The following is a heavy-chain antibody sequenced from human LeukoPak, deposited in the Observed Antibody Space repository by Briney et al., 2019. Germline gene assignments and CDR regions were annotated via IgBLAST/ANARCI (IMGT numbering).Heavy chain of an antibody. CDR2: ISAYNGNT. CDR1: GYTFTSYG. V-gene: IGHV1-18*01. J-gene: IGHJ6*02. Sequence: ASVKVSCKDSGYTFTSYGISWVRQAPGQGLEWMGWISAYNGNTNYAQKLQGRVTMTTDTSTSTAYMELRSLRSDDTAVYYCAKDTAMVIGGYYYGMDVWGQGTTVTVSS. D-gene: IGHD5-18*01. CDR3: AKDTAMVIGGYYYGMDV.